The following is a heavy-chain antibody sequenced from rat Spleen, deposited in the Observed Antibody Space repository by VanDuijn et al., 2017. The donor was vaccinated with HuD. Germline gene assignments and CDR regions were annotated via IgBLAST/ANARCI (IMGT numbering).Heavy chain of an antibody. CDR1: GFSLTSYN. D-gene: IGHD1-1*01. J-gene: IGHJ2*01. V-gene: IGHV2-45*01. CDR2: MWSGGST. CDR3: AREATTGGYFDY. Sequence: QVQLMESGPGLVQPSETLSLTCTVSGFSLTSYNVHWVRQPPGKGLEWMGVMWSGGSTDYNSALKSRLSISRDTSKNQVFLKMNSLQSEVTTTYYCAREATTGGYFDYWGQGVMVTVSS.